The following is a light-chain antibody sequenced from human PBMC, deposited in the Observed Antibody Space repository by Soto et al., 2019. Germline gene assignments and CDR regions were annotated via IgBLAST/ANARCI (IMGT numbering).Light chain of an antibody. V-gene: IGLV1-40*01. CDR1: SSNIGAGYD. CDR3: QSYDSSLSGVV. J-gene: IGLJ2*01. CDR2: GNS. Sequence: QSVLRQPPSVSGAPGQRVTISCTGSSSNIGAGYDVDWYQQLPGTAPRLLIYGNSNRPSGVPDRFSGSKSGTSASLAITGLQAEDEADYYCQSYDSSLSGVVFGGGTKLTVL.